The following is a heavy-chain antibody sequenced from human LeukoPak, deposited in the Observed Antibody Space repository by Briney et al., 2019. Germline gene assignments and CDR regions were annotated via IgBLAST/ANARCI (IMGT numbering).Heavy chain of an antibody. CDR2: FDPEDGET. V-gene: IGHV1-24*01. CDR3: ATGKAVVFEAYFDY. CDR1: GYTLTELS. D-gene: IGHD3-10*01. J-gene: IGHJ4*02. Sequence: PSLNVSRKVSGYTLTELSMHWVRQARGKGLEGRGGFDPEDGETIYAQKFQGRVTMTEDTSTDTAYMELSSLRSEDTAVYYCATGKAVVFEAYFDYWGQGTLVTLSS.